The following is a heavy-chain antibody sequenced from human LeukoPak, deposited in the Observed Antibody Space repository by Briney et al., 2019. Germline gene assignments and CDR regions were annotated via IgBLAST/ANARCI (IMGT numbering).Heavy chain of an antibody. D-gene: IGHD3-16*01. CDR1: GGPFNNFA. CDR2: ISGSGGNT. J-gene: IGHJ6*03. CDR3: AGGRYYYYYYMDV. V-gene: IGHV3-23*01. Sequence: WGSLSLSCAAAGGPFNNFAMSLDRQAPGKGLELDSVISGSGGNTYHADTVKGPFTISRDNSKNTLYLQMNSLRAEDTALYYCAGGRYYYYYYMDVWGKGTTVTVSS.